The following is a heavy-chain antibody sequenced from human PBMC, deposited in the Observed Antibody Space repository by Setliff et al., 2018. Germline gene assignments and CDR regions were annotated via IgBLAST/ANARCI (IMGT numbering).Heavy chain of an antibody. J-gene: IGHJ4*02. V-gene: IGHV1-18*01. Sequence: SVKVSCKASGYTFTSYGISWVRQAPGQGLEWMGWISAYNGNTNYAQKLQGRVTMTTDTSTDTAYMELSSLRSEDTAVYYCATGSPLRYFDWSPGGYWGQGTLVTVSS. CDR2: ISAYNGNT. CDR3: ATGSPLRYFDWSPGGY. D-gene: IGHD3-9*01. CDR1: GYTFTSYG.